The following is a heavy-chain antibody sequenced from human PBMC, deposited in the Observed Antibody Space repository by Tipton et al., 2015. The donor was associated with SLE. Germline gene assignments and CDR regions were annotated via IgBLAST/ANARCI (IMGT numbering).Heavy chain of an antibody. J-gene: IGHJ4*02. D-gene: IGHD1-1*01. CDR3: ARAPRSDWKGGFDY. Sequence: TLSLTCAVYGGSFRGHYWSWIRQSPGKGLEWIGEINHSGNTNDNPSFKSRVTISIDTSKNQFSLKVRSVTAADTAVYYCARAPRSDWKGGFDYWGQGTLVTVSS. V-gene: IGHV4-34*01. CDR1: GGSFRGHY. CDR2: INHSGNT.